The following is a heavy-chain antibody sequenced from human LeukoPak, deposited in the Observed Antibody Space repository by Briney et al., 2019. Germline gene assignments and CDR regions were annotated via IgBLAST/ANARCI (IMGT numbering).Heavy chain of an antibody. CDR3: ARDTSPSSSSSYFDAFDM. V-gene: IGHV3-7*01. D-gene: IGHD6-19*01. Sequence: PGGSLRLSCASSGFTFSNDWMTWVRQAPGKGLEWVANINKDGSKKNYVDSVKGRFTISRDNSKNSLFLQMNSLRAEDTAIYYCARDTSPSSSSSYFDAFDMWGQGTMVTVSS. CDR1: GFTFSNDW. J-gene: IGHJ3*02. CDR2: INKDGSKK.